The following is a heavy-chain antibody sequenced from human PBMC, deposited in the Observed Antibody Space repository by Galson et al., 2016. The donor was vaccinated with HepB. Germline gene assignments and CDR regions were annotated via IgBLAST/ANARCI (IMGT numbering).Heavy chain of an antibody. CDR3: ARTMVRGVPGFDS. Sequence: SVKVSCKASGYTFTSYDINWVRQASGQGLECMGWMNPSSGNTGYAQNFQGRVSMTSDASISTAYMELSGLRSEDTAVYYCARTMVRGVPGFDSWGQGTMVAVSS. V-gene: IGHV1-8*01. CDR1: GYTFTSYD. D-gene: IGHD3-10*01. CDR2: MNPSSGNT. J-gene: IGHJ3*02.